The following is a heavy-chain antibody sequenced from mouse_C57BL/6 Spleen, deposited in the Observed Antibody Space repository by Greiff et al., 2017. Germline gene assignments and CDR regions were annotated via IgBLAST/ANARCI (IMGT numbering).Heavy chain of an antibody. CDR3: ARPPCYSNYEMDY. V-gene: IGHV1-82*01. CDR1: GYAFSSSW. D-gene: IGHD2-5*01. CDR2: IYPGDGDT. J-gene: IGHJ4*01. Sequence: QVQLQQSGPELVKPGASVKISCKASGYAFSSSWMNWVKQRPGKGLEWIGRIYPGDGDTNSNGKFKGKATLTADKSSSTAYMQLSSLTSEDSAVYFSARPPCYSNYEMDYWGQGTSVTVSS.